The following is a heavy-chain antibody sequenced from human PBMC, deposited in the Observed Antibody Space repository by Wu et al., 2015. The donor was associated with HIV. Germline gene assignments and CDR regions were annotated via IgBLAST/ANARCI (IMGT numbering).Heavy chain of an antibody. V-gene: IGHV1-2*02. CDR2: INPNSGGT. J-gene: IGHJ3*02. CDR1: GYTFTGYY. Sequence: QVQLVQSGAEVKKPGASVKVSCKASGYTFTGYYMHWVRQAPGQGLEWMGWINPNSGGTNYAQKFQGRVTMTRDTSISTAYMELSRLRSDDTAVYYCARVPYYYDSSGYYPPDIWGQGTMGHRLF. D-gene: IGHD3-22*01. CDR3: ARVPYYYDSSGYYPPDI.